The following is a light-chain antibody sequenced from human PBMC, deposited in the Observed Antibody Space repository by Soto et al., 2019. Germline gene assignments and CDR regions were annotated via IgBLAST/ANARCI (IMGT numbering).Light chain of an antibody. J-gene: IGLJ2*01. CDR1: SPNIGSNT. V-gene: IGLV1-44*01. CDR3: AAWDDSPNGAV. Sequence: QSVLTQPPSASGTPGQRVTISCSGSSPNIGSNTVNWYQQLPGTAPKLLIYSNNQRPSGVPDRFSGSKSGTSGSLAISGLQAEDEADYYCAAWDDSPNGAVFGGGTKLTVL. CDR2: SNN.